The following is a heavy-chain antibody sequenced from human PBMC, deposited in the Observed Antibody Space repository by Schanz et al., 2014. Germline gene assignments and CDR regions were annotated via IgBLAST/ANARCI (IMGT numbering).Heavy chain of an antibody. Sequence: QVHLVQSGAEVHKPGASLKISCKASGYTFTNFFLHWVRQAPGQGLEWMGWISAYNGHTNYAQKFQGRVTMTTDTSTSTAYMELRSLRSDDTAVYYCARDRGHVEQLVLEWYYAMDVWGQGTTVAVSS. V-gene: IGHV1-18*04. J-gene: IGHJ6*02. CDR2: ISAYNGHT. D-gene: IGHD6-6*01. CDR1: GYTFTNFF. CDR3: ARDRGHVEQLVLEWYYAMDV.